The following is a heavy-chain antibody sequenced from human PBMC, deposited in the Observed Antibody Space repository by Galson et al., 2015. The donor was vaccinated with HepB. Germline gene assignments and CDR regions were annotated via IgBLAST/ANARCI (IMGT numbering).Heavy chain of an antibody. J-gene: IGHJ4*02. V-gene: IGHV3-74*01. CDR2: INSDGSST. D-gene: IGHD5-12*01. CDR3: ARVHHSGYDFDY. Sequence: SLRLSCAASGFTFSSYWMHWVRQAPGKGLVWVSRINSDGSSTSYADSVKGRFTISRDNAKNTLYLQMNSLRAEDTAVYYCARVHHSGYDFDYWGQGTLVTVSS. CDR1: GFTFSSYW.